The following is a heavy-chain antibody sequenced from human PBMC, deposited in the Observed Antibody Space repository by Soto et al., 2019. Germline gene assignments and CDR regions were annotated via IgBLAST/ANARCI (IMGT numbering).Heavy chain of an antibody. Sequence: SVKVSCKASGGTFSSYAISWVRQAPGQGLEWMGGIIPIFGTANYAQKFQGRVTITADESTSTAYMEMSSLRSEDTAVYYCASWSGSSPLYYYYGMEVWGQGTTLTVSS. CDR1: GGTFSSYA. J-gene: IGHJ6*02. V-gene: IGHV1-69*13. D-gene: IGHD6-6*01. CDR3: ASWSGSSPLYYYYGMEV. CDR2: IIPIFGTA.